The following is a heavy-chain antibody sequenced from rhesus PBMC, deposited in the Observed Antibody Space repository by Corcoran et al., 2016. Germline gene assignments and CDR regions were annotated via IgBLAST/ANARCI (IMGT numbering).Heavy chain of an antibody. J-gene: IGHJ6*01. Sequence: QLQLQESGPGLVKPSETLSVTCAVSGGSISSSYWSWIRQPPGKGLEWIGYIYGSSGSTNYNPSLKNRVTMSKDTSKNQFALKLSSVTAADTAGYYCARAGAVIYGLDAWGQGVVVAVSS. CDR2: IYGSSGST. CDR1: GGSISSSY. V-gene: IGHV4-169*01. D-gene: IGHD1-44*02. CDR3: ARAGAVIYGLDA.